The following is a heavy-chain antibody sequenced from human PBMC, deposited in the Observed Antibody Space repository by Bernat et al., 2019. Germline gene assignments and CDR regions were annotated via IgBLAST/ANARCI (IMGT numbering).Heavy chain of an antibody. CDR1: GFTFSSYG. Sequence: QVQLVESGGGVVQPGRSLRLSCAASGFTFSSYGMHWVRQAPGKGLEWVAVIWYDGSNKYYADSVKGRFTIPRDNSKNTLYLQMNSLRAEDTAVYYCARGPVAGTGNDYWGQGTLVTVSS. J-gene: IGHJ4*02. CDR2: IWYDGSNK. CDR3: ARGPVAGTGNDY. V-gene: IGHV3-33*01. D-gene: IGHD6-19*01.